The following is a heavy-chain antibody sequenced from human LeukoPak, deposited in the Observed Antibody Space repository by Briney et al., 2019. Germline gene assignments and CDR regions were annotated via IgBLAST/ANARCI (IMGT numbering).Heavy chain of an antibody. V-gene: IGHV3-30*02. CDR3: AKGGEGGSHRYFEY. Sequence: PPRSLSLSCAASGVTFSRYGLHWVRQAPGKGLVWVTFILYDGSHEYYADSVKGRFTSSRDNSKNTLYLQMNSLRPEDTAVYYCAKGGEGGSHRYFEYWGQGTLVSVSS. CDR2: ILYDGSHE. J-gene: IGHJ4*02. CDR1: GVTFSRYG. D-gene: IGHD1-26*01.